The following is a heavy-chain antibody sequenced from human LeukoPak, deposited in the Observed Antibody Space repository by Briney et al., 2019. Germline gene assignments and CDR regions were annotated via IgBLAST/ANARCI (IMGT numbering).Heavy chain of an antibody. Sequence: GESLKISCKGSGYSFTNYWIGWVRQTPGKGLEWMGIIYPGDSETRYSPSFQGQVTISADKSISTAYLQWSSLKASDTAMFYCARVRAAATIDAFDIWGQGTMVTVSS. CDR1: GYSFTNYW. CDR3: ARVRAAATIDAFDI. J-gene: IGHJ3*02. D-gene: IGHD2-21*01. V-gene: IGHV5-51*01. CDR2: IYPGDSET.